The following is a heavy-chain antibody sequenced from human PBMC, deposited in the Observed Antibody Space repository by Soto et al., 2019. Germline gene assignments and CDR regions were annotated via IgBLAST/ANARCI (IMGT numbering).Heavy chain of an antibody. CDR1: SGSINSGLYY. CDR3: ARARSRSYFVLEY. J-gene: IGHJ4*02. Sequence: QVQLQESGPGLVKPSQTLSLTCTVSSGSINSGLYYWTWVRQHPGKGLEWIGYIYYRWHTYYSPSLKSRVDIAVDTSKNQFSLRVSSVTAADTAVYYWARARSRSYFVLEYWGQGAQVTVSP. D-gene: IGHD3-10*01. CDR2: IYYRWHT. V-gene: IGHV4-31*03.